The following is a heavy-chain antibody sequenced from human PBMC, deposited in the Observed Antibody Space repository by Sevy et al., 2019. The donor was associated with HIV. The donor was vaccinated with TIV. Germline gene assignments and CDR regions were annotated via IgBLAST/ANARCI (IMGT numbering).Heavy chain of an antibody. CDR2: IWFDGSNT. J-gene: IGHJ4*02. CDR3: ARDLEFYDSGDDGPAFMPDY. V-gene: IGHV3-33*01. D-gene: IGHD4-17*01. CDR1: GFTFSSYG. Sequence: GGSLRLSCAASGFTFSSYGMHWVRQGPGKGLEWVAVIWFDGSNTYYADSVKGRFTISRDIAKNTLHLQMNSLRAEDKAVYYCARDLEFYDSGDDGPAFMPDYWGQGTLVTVSS.